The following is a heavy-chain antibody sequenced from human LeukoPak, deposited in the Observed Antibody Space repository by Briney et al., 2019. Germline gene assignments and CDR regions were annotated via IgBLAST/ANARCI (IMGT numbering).Heavy chain of an antibody. Sequence: GASVKVSCKASGYTFTSYGISWVRQAPGQGLEWMGWISAYNGSTNYAQKLQGRVTMTTDTSTSTAYMELRSLRSDDTAVYYCARGSYDSSGYYLQGYMDVWGKGTTVTVSS. CDR3: ARGSYDSSGYYLQGYMDV. D-gene: IGHD3-22*01. CDR2: ISAYNGST. CDR1: GYTFTSYG. J-gene: IGHJ6*03. V-gene: IGHV1-18*01.